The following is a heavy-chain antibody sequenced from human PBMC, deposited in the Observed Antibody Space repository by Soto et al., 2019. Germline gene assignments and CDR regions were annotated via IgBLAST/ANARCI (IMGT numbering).Heavy chain of an antibody. CDR3: ARGGGNPYPNHEFDF. V-gene: IGHV4-59*01. CDR2: VSSTGST. D-gene: IGHD2-8*01. J-gene: IGHJ4*02. CDR1: GASITQYY. Sequence: SETLSLTCTVSGASITQYYWNWIRQSPGKGLEWIVSVSSTGSTVYNPSLTSRVTVSLDTSKNQFSLTLNSVTAADTAVYHCARGGGNPYPNHEFDFWGQGTLVTVSS.